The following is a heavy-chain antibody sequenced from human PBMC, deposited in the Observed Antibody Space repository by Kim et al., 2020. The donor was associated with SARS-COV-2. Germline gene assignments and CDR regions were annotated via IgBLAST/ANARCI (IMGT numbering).Heavy chain of an antibody. Sequence: PSLKSRVTISVDTSKNQFSLKLSSVTAADTAVYYCARRRVYGSGSYYYDYWGQGTLVTVSS. V-gene: IGHV4-59*01. CDR3: ARRRVYGSGSYYYDY. D-gene: IGHD3-10*01. J-gene: IGHJ4*02.